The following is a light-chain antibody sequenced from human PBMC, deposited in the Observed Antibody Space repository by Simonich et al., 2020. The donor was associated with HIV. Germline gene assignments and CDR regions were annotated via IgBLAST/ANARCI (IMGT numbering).Light chain of an antibody. CDR3: QQYNNWPFT. Sequence: EIVMTQSPATLSVSPGEGATRSCRASQSVSRNLAWYQQKPGQAPRLLIYGASTRATGIPARFSGSGSGTEFTLTISSMQSEDFAVYYCQQYNNWPFTFGGGTKVEIK. J-gene: IGKJ4*01. V-gene: IGKV3-15*01. CDR2: GAS. CDR1: QSVSRN.